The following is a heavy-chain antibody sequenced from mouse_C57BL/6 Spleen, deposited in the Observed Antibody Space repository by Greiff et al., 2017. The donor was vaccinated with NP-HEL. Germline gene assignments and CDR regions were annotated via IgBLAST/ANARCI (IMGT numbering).Heavy chain of an antibody. CDR3: ARRSITTVVATPAFDV. V-gene: IGHV1-7*01. Sequence: QVQLKQSGAELAKPGASVKLSCKASGYTFTSYWMHWVKQRPGQGLEWIGYINPSSGYTKYNQKFKDKATLTADKSSSTAYMQLSSLTYEDSAVYYCARRSITTVVATPAFDVWGTGTTVTVSS. D-gene: IGHD1-1*01. CDR1: GYTFTSYW. CDR2: INPSSGYT. J-gene: IGHJ1*03.